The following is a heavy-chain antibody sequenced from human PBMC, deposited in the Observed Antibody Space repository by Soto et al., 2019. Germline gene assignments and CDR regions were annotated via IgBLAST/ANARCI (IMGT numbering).Heavy chain of an antibody. CDR2: FIPIFDSP. Sequence: QVQLVQSGAEVKKPGSSVKLSCKASGGSFKNYALSWVRQAPGQGLEWMGSFIPIFDSPTYAEDFQGRLTITADESATTAFMEMTRLTSTDTAIYYCARLSVAAWTDWGQGTLVTVSS. CDR3: ARLSVAAWTD. D-gene: IGHD6-19*01. V-gene: IGHV1-69*01. CDR1: GGSFKNYA. J-gene: IGHJ4*02.